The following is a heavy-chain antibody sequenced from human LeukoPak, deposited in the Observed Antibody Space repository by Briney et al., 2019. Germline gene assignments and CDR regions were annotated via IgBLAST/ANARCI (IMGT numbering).Heavy chain of an antibody. CDR1: GFTGSNNY. V-gene: IGHV3-53*01. J-gene: IGHJ5*02. CDR2: IHSSGAT. CDR3: TVFGDSNH. D-gene: IGHD4-17*01. Sequence: GGSLRLSCAASGFTGSNNYVSWVRQAPGMGLEWVSAIHSSGATCYADSVKGRFTISRDTSKNTLYLQISSLRVEDTAVYYRTVFGDSNHWGQGTLVTVSS.